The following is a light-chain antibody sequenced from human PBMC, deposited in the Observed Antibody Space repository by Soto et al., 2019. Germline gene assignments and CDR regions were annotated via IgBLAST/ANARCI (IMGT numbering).Light chain of an antibody. CDR2: ENH. Sequence: QSVLPQPPSVSAAPGQKVTISCSGSSSNIGNNYVSWYQQLPGTAPKLLIYENHKRPSGIPDRCSGSKYGTSATLGITGLQTGDEADYYCGTWDSSLSSWVFGGGTKLTVL. J-gene: IGLJ3*02. CDR1: SSNIGNNY. V-gene: IGLV1-51*02. CDR3: GTWDSSLSSWV.